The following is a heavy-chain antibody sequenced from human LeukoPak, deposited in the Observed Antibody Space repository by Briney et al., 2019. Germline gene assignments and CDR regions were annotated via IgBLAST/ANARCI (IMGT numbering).Heavy chain of an antibody. CDR2: ITGSGGST. V-gene: IGHV3-23*01. D-gene: IGHD6-13*01. CDR3: AKGPAAARAYHFDY. Sequence: GGSLRLSCAPSGFTFSDYAMTWARQAPGKGLEWVSTITGSGGSTYSADSVKGRFSISRDNSKSTLYLQMNSMRAEDTAVYYCAKGPAAARAYHFDYWGQGTLVTVSS. J-gene: IGHJ4*02. CDR1: GFTFSDYA.